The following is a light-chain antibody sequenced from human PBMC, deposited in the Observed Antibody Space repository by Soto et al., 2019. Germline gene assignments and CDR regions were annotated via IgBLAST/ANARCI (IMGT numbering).Light chain of an antibody. J-gene: IGKJ5*01. CDR3: QQYEKWPPSIT. V-gene: IGKV3-11*01. Sequence: DIALTQSPATLSLSPGERATLSCRSSQSVSSYLAWYQQKPGQAPRLLIYDASNTATGIPARFSGSGSGTEFTLTISSLQSEDFALYFCQQYEKWPPSITFGQGTRLEIK. CDR1: QSVSSY. CDR2: DAS.